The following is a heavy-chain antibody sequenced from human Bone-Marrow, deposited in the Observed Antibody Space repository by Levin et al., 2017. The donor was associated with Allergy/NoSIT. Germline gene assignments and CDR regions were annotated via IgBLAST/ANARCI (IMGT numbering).Heavy chain of an antibody. Sequence: GGSLRLSCAASGITFSSHGMHWVRQAPGKGLEWVAVIWADGRTTFYADSVKGRFTFSRDNSKNALYLQMNSLRVEDMGVYYCVKERAPFDAFDVWGQGTMVTVSS. CDR1: GITFSSHG. CDR2: IWADGRTT. CDR3: VKERAPFDAFDV. V-gene: IGHV3-33*06. J-gene: IGHJ3*01.